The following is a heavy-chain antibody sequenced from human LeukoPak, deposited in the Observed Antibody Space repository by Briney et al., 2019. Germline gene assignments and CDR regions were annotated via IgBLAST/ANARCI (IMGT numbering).Heavy chain of an antibody. CDR2: MNLDGSEK. D-gene: IGHD2-8*01. CDR1: GFTFNYYW. J-gene: IGHJ4*02. V-gene: IGHV3-7*01. Sequence: PGGSLRLSCAASGFTFNYYWMTWVRQAPGKGLEWVARMNLDGSEKYYVDSVKGRFTISRDNAKTSLYLEMNSLRAEDTAVYYCARDATYCTNGVCYTRFDYWGQGTLVTVSS. CDR3: ARDATYCTNGVCYTRFDY.